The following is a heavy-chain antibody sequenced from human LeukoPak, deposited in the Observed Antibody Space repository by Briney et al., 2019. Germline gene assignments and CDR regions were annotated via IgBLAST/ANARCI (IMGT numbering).Heavy chain of an antibody. Sequence: GGSLRLSCAASGFTFSSYAMHWVRQAPGKGLEWVALISDEGNDESYSDSVKGRFTISRDNSKSTLYLQMNSLRPEDTAVYYCAKNHGYSFGFYPFDYLGQGTLVTVSS. D-gene: IGHD5-18*01. J-gene: IGHJ4*02. CDR1: GFTFSSYA. CDR3: AKNHGYSFGFYPFDY. V-gene: IGHV3-30-3*01. CDR2: ISDEGNDE.